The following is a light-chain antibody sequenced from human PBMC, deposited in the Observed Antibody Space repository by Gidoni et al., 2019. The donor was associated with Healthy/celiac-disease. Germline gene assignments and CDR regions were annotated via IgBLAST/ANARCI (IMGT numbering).Light chain of an antibody. CDR3: SSYTSSSTLGV. Sequence: QSALTQPASVSGSPGQSITISCTGTSSDVGGYNYVSWYQQHPGKAPKLMIYAVSNRPSGVSNRFSGSKSGNTASLTTSGLQAEDEADYYCSSYTSSSTLGVFGGGTKLXV. CDR1: SSDVGGYNY. CDR2: AVS. J-gene: IGLJ3*02. V-gene: IGLV2-14*01.